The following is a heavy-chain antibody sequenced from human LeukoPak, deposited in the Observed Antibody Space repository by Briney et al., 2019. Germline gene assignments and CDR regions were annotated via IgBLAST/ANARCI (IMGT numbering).Heavy chain of an antibody. CDR3: ARTLPPWATSYYFDY. CDR1: GYTFTSYY. J-gene: IGHJ4*02. D-gene: IGHD5-12*01. Sequence: GASVKVSCKASGYTFTSYYMHWVRQAPGQGLEWMGIINPSGGSTSYAQKFQGRVTMTRDTSTSTVYMELSSLRSEDTAVYYCARTLPPWATSYYFDYWGQGTLVTVSS. CDR2: INPSGGST. V-gene: IGHV1-46*01.